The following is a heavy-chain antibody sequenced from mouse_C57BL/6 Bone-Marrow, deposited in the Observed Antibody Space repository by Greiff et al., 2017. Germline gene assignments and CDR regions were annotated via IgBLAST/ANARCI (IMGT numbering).Heavy chain of an antibody. V-gene: IGHV1-22*01. CDR2: INPNNGGT. CDR3: ARGTGSPWCAY. J-gene: IGHJ3*01. CDR1: GYTFTDYN. D-gene: IGHD4-1*01. Sequence: EVQLQQSGPELVKPGASVKMSCKASGYTFTDYNMHWVKQSHGKSLEWIGYINPNNGGTSYNQKFKGQATVTVNKSSSTAYMELRSLTSEDSAVYYCARGTGSPWCAYWGQGTLVTVSA.